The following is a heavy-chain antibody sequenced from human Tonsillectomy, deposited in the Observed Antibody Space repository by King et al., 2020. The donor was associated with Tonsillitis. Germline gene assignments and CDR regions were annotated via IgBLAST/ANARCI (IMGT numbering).Heavy chain of an antibody. CDR3: ASYAYTFWTSIG. CDR1: GASICKRAYY. D-gene: IGHD3/OR15-3a*01. V-gene: IGHV4-31*01. CDR2: ISYSRSS. Sequence: QLQESGPGLVKTSQTLSLTCTVSGASICKRAYYWSWIRQHPGKCLEWIGYISYSRSSYSDPSLHSLVTMSVETSKNQFSLKLSSVAAADSAVYYCASYAYTFWTSIGWGQGTLVTVSS. J-gene: IGHJ4*02.